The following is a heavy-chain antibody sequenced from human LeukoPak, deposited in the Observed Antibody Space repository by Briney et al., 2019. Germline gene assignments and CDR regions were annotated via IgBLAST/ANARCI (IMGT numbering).Heavy chain of an antibody. J-gene: IGHJ6*03. D-gene: IGHD3-22*01. CDR3: ARDYDSSGYYYVPYYYYYYYMDV. CDR1: SGSISTSNYY. Sequence: SETLSLTCTVSSGSISTSNYYWGWVRQPPGKALEWIGNIFYSGSTYYSPSLKSRVTISLDTSRNQFSLKLNSVTAADTAVCYCARDYDSSGYYYVPYYYYYYYMDVWGKGTTVTVSS. V-gene: IGHV4-39*07. CDR2: IFYSGST.